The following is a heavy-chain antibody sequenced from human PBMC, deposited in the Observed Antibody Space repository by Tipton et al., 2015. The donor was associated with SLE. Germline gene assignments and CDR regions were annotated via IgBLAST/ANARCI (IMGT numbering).Heavy chain of an antibody. CDR2: IHYSGTT. D-gene: IGHD1-1*01. CDR1: GVSISSHY. V-gene: IGHV4-59*11. J-gene: IGHJ3*01. Sequence: GLVKPSETMSLTCSVSGVSISSHYWSWIRQPPGKGLEWIGYIHYSGTTNYNPSLRGRVTMSVDTSKNQFSLKLSSVTAADTAMYYCATNWNWGQGTMVTVSS. CDR3: ATNWN.